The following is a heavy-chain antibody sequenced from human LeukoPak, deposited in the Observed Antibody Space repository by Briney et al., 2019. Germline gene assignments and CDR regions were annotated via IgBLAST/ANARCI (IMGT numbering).Heavy chain of an antibody. CDR1: GFSFWDYY. Sequence: GEPLSLMCAASGFSFWDYYMMWIREAPGKGLEWVSYISSSSSYTNYADCVKGRFTISRDNAKNSLYLQMNSLRAEDTAVYYCASVAAGTVYFDYWGQGTLVTVSS. D-gene: IGHD6-13*01. CDR2: ISSSSSYT. CDR3: ASVAAGTVYFDY. J-gene: IGHJ4*02. V-gene: IGHV3-11*03.